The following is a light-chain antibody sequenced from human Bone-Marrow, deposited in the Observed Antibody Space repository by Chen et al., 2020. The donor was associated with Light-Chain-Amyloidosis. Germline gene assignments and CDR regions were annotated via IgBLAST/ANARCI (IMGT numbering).Light chain of an antibody. CDR2: WAS. V-gene: IGKV4-1*01. Sequence: DIVMTQSPDSLAVSLGARATINCKSSQSVLYSSNNKNYLVWYQQKSGQPPKVLIYWASTRESGVPDRFSGSGSGTDFTLTIDSLQAEDVAVYYCQQYYSYPLTFGGGTKVEIK. J-gene: IGKJ4*01. CDR1: QSVLYSSNNKNY. CDR3: QQYYSYPLT.